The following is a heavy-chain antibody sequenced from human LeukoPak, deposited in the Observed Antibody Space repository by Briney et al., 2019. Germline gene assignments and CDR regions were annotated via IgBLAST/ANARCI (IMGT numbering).Heavy chain of an antibody. Sequence: GESLKISCKGSGYSFTSYWIGWVRQMPGKGLEFMGIIYPGDSDTRYSPSFQGQVTISADKSISTAYLQWRSLKASGTAMYYCARHISCSSTSCNDYWGQGTLVTVSS. CDR2: IYPGDSDT. V-gene: IGHV5-51*01. D-gene: IGHD2-2*01. J-gene: IGHJ4*02. CDR3: ARHISCSSTSCNDY. CDR1: GYSFTSYW.